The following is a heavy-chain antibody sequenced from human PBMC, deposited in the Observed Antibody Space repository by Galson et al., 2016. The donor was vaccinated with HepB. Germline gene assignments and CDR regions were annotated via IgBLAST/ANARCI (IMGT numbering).Heavy chain of an antibody. CDR3: ASTRKIVVVASYWYFDL. CDR2: VSAYNGNA. D-gene: IGHD3-22*01. V-gene: IGHV1-18*01. CDR1: GGTFRSYT. Sequence: SVKVSCKASGGTFRSYTVSWVRQAPGQGLEWMGWVSAYNGNANYAQKFQGRVTMTTDASTSTAYMELRSLRSDDTAVYYCASTRKIVVVASYWYFDLWGRGTLVTVAS. J-gene: IGHJ2*01.